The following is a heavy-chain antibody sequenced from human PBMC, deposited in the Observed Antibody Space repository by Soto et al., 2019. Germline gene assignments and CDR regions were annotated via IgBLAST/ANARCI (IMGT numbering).Heavy chain of an antibody. CDR3: ARDGYSYGYFGPGMDV. V-gene: IGHV1-18*01. Sequence: ASVKVSCKASGYTFTSYGISWVRHAPGQGLEWMGWISAYNGNTNYAQKLQGRVTMTTDTSTSTAYMELRSLRSDDTAVYYCARDGYSYGYFGPGMDVWGQGTTVTVSS. CDR1: GYTFTSYG. D-gene: IGHD5-18*01. CDR2: ISAYNGNT. J-gene: IGHJ6*02.